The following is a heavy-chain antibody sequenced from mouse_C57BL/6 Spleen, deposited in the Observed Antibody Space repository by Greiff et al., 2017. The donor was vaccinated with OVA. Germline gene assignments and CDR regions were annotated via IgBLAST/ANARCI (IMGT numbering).Heavy chain of an antibody. CDR1: GFTFSDYY. CDR2: ISNGGGST. Sequence: EVKVEESGGGLVQPGGSLKLSCAASGFTFSDYYMYWVRQTPEKRLEWVAYISNGGGSTYYPATVKGRFTISRDNAKNTLYLQMSRLKSEDTAMYYCARLLYAMDYWGQGTSVTVSS. V-gene: IGHV5-12*01. CDR3: ARLLYAMDY. J-gene: IGHJ4*01. D-gene: IGHD2-1*01.